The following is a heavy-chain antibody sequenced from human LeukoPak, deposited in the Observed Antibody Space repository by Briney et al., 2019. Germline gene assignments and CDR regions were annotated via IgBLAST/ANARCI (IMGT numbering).Heavy chain of an antibody. CDR3: ARVLDIVVVVAANPAFDI. D-gene: IGHD2-15*01. Sequence: GGSLRLSCAASGFTFSSYSMNWVRQAPGKGLEWVSYISSSSSTIYYADSVKGRFTISRDNAKNSLYLQMNSLRAEDTAVYYCARVLDIVVVVAANPAFDIWGQGTMVTVSS. V-gene: IGHV3-48*04. CDR1: GFTFSSYS. CDR2: ISSSSSTI. J-gene: IGHJ3*02.